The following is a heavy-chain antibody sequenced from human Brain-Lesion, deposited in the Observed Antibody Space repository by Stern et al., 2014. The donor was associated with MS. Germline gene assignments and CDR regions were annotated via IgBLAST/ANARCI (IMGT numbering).Heavy chain of an antibody. CDR3: ARFPASRPHVFDS. Sequence: QLQLQESGPGLVKPSGTLSLTCVVSGGSISSSNWWSWVRQSPGKGLEWIGESDHSGSTIYNPSLKSRVTVSVEQSKNRFSPNLRSVTAADTAVYFCARFPASRPHVFDSWGQGTLVTVSS. D-gene: IGHD6-13*01. V-gene: IGHV4-4*02. J-gene: IGHJ4*02. CDR2: SDHSGST. CDR1: GGSISSSNW.